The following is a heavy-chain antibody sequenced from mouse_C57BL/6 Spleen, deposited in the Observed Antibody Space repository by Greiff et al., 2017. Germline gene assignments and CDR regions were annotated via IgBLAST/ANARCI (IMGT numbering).Heavy chain of an antibody. V-gene: IGHV1-54*01. J-gene: IGHJ3*01. CDR3: AREGNGSSFAY. CDR1: GYAFTNYL. CDR2: INPGSGGT. D-gene: IGHD1-1*01. Sequence: QVQLKQSGAELVRPGTSVKVSCKASGYAFTNYLIEWVKQRPGQGLEWIGVINPGSGGTNYNEKFKGKATLTADKSSSTAYMQLSSLTSEDSAVYFCAREGNGSSFAYWGQGTLVTVSA.